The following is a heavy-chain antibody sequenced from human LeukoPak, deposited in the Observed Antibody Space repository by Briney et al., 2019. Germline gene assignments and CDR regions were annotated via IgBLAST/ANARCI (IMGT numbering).Heavy chain of an antibody. Sequence: SQTLSLTCTVSSGSISSGGYYWSWLRQQPGKGLEWIGYIYYSGSTYYNPSLKSRVTISVDTYKKQFSLKLSSVTAADTAVYYCARGASAAAYDYWGQGTLVTVSS. V-gene: IGHV4-31*03. D-gene: IGHD6-13*01. J-gene: IGHJ4*02. CDR2: IYYSGST. CDR1: SGSISSGGYY. CDR3: ARGASAAAYDY.